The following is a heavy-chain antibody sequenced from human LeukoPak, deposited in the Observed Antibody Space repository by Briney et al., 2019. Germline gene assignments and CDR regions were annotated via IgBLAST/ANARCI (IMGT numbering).Heavy chain of an antibody. V-gene: IGHV3-9*01. Sequence: GGSLRLSCAASGFTFDDYAMHWVRQAPGKGLEWVSGISWNSGSIGYADSVKGRFTISRDNAKNSLYLQMNSLRAEDTAVYYCARVGYYDSSGYYFDYYYYMDVWGKGTTVTVSS. J-gene: IGHJ6*03. CDR1: GFTFDDYA. CDR3: ARVGYYDSSGYYFDYYYYMDV. D-gene: IGHD3-22*01. CDR2: ISWNSGSI.